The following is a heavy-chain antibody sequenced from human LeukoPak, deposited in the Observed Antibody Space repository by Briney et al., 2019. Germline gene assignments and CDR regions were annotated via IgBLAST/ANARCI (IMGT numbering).Heavy chain of an antibody. CDR2: INHSGST. V-gene: IGHV4-34*01. J-gene: IGHJ3*02. Sequence: SETLSLTCAVYGGSFSGYYWSWIRQPPGKGLEWIGEINHSGSTNYNPSLKSRVTISVDTSKNQFSLKLSSVTAADTAVYYCARDKVYYDSSGYYYGAFDIWGQGTMVTVSS. D-gene: IGHD3-22*01. CDR3: ARDKVYYDSSGYYYGAFDI. CDR1: GGSFSGYY.